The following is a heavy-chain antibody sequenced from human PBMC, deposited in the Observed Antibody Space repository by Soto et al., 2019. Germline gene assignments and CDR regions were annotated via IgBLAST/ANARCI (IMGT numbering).Heavy chain of an antibody. Sequence: GESLKISCNGSGYSFTSYWISWVRQMPGKGLEWMGRIDPSDSYTNYSPSFQGHVTISADKSISTAYLQWSSLKASDTAMYSCASLLGYCSSTSCSRDRMDVWAQGTTVTVSS. J-gene: IGHJ6*02. D-gene: IGHD2-2*01. CDR3: ASLLGYCSSTSCSRDRMDV. CDR2: IDPSDSYT. V-gene: IGHV5-10-1*01. CDR1: GYSFTSYW.